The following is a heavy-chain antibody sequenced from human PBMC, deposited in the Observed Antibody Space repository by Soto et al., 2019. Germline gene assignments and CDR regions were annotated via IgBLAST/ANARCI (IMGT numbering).Heavy chain of an antibody. CDR2: INPNSGGT. J-gene: IGHJ6*02. D-gene: IGHD3-9*01. CDR1: GYTFTGYY. CDR3: ARELRFFDWLLTPYYYYVMDV. Sequence: ASVKVSCKASGYTFTGYYMHWVRQAPGQGLEWMGWINPNSGGTNYAQKFQGWVTMTRDTSISTAYMELSRLRSDDTAVYYCARELRFFDWLLTPYYYYVMDVWGQGTTVTVSS. V-gene: IGHV1-2*04.